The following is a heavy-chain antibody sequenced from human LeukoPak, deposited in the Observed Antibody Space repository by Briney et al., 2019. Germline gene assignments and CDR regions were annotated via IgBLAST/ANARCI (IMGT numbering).Heavy chain of an antibody. D-gene: IGHD1-7*01. CDR3: ASSWNLDANWFDP. CDR2: INPSGGST. Sequence: APSVKVSCKASGYTFTSYYMHWVRQAPGQGLEWMGIINPSGGSTSYAQKFQGRVTMTRDTSTSTVYMELSSLRSEDTAVYYCASSWNLDANWFDPWGQGTLVTVSS. CDR1: GYTFTSYY. V-gene: IGHV1-46*01. J-gene: IGHJ5*02.